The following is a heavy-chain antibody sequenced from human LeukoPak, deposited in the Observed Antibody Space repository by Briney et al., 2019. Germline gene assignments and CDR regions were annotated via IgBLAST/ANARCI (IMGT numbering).Heavy chain of an antibody. J-gene: IGHJ5*02. CDR1: GYAFTSYG. CDR3: ARDGVYLEWLFSQYNWFDP. Sequence: ASVKVSCKASGYAFTSYGISWVRQAPGQGLEWMGWISAYNGNTNYAQKLQGRVTNTTDPSTSTAYMELRSLRSDDTAVYYCARDGVYLEWLFSQYNWFDPWGQGTLVTVSS. CDR2: ISAYNGNT. D-gene: IGHD3-3*01. V-gene: IGHV1-18*01.